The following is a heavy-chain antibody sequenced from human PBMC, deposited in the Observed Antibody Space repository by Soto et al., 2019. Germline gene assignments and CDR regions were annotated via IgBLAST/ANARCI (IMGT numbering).Heavy chain of an antibody. D-gene: IGHD3-10*01. CDR1: GFTFSSYE. Sequence: EVQLVESGGGLVQPGGSLRLSCAASGFTFSSYEMNWVRQAPGKGLEWVSYISSSGSTIYYADSVKGRFTISRDNAKNSLYLQMNSLRAEDTAVYYCARDKLWFGALSEVWGQGTLVTVSS. CDR3: ARDKLWFGALSEV. J-gene: IGHJ4*02. V-gene: IGHV3-48*03. CDR2: ISSSGSTI.